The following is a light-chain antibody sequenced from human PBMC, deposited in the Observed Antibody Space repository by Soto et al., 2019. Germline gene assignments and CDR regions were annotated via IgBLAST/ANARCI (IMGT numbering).Light chain of an antibody. V-gene: IGKV4-1*01. CDR1: RSVLYKSNNKNH. Sequence: DIVMTKSTASLAVSLGERATMNCKCSRSVLYKSNNKNHLAWYQQKPGQPPQLIIYWASTRESGVPERFSGSGSGTDFTLTISSLEAEDVAFYWCQQYFDVPFTFGGGTKVDI. CDR3: QQYFDVPFT. J-gene: IGKJ4*01. CDR2: WAS.